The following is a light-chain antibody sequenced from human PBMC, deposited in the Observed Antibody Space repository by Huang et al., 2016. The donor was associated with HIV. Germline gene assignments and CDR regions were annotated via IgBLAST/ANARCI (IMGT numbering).Light chain of an antibody. CDR3: QQRSNWPLFT. CDR2: YTS. J-gene: IGKJ3*01. V-gene: IGKV3-11*01. CDR1: QSVSSS. Sequence: EIVLTQSPATLSLSPGERATLSCKASQSVSSSLAWYQQKPGQAPRLLIYYTSNRATGIPARFSGSESGTDFTLTISSLEPEDFAVYYCQQRSNWPLFTFGPGTKVDIK.